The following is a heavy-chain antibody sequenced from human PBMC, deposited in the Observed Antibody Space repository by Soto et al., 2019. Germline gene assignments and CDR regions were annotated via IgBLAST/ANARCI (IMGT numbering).Heavy chain of an antibody. Sequence: PGGSLRLSCAASGFTFRNHGMHWARQAPGKGLEWVAVIWYDGSNKYYADSVKGRFTITRDNSKNTLYLQMNSLRVEETAVYYCVRDILAHYLDFWGQGTPVTVSS. CDR2: IWYDGSNK. CDR1: GFTFRNHG. D-gene: IGHD3-3*02. CDR3: VRDILAHYLDF. V-gene: IGHV3-33*01. J-gene: IGHJ4*02.